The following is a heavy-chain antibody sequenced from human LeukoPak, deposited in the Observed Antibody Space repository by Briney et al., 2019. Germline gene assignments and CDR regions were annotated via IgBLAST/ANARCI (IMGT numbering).Heavy chain of an antibody. D-gene: IGHD3-10*01. CDR3: ARDPTEGFEELLSPPDY. CDR1: GFTSSTYW. J-gene: IGHJ4*02. CDR2: IKQYGSEK. Sequence: GGSLRLSCAASGFTSSTYWMSWVRQAPGKGLEWVANIKQYGSEKYYVDSVKGRFTISRDNTKNSLYLQMDSLRAEDTAVYYCARDPTEGFEELLSPPDYWGQGTLVTVSS. V-gene: IGHV3-7*01.